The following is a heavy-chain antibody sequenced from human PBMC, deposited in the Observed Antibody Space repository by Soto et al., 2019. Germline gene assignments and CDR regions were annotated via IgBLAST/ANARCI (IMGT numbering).Heavy chain of an antibody. CDR2: INHSGST. CDR3: ARSVRLFTSYYYYYMDV. Sequence: SETLSLTCAVYGGSFSGYYWSWIRQPPGKGLEWIGEINHSGSTNYNPSLKSRVTISVDTSKNQFSLKLSSVTAADTAVYYCARSVRLFTSYYYYYMDVWGKGTTVTVSS. J-gene: IGHJ6*03. CDR1: GGSFSGYY. D-gene: IGHD3-22*01. V-gene: IGHV4-34*01.